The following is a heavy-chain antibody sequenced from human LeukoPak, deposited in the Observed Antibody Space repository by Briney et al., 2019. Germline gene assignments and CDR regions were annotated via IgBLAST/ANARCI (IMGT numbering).Heavy chain of an antibody. V-gene: IGHV4-59*02. D-gene: IGHD3-16*01. J-gene: IGHJ4*02. CDR2: VHHSGTT. Sequence: SDTLSLTCTVSSGSVNAYYWSWIRQPPGKGLEWIGYVHHSGTTKYNPSFTSRVTVSIDTSKNQFSLNLYSVTTADTAVYYCAREIWGTHDYWGQGTLVTVSS. CDR1: SGSVNAYY. CDR3: AREIWGTHDY.